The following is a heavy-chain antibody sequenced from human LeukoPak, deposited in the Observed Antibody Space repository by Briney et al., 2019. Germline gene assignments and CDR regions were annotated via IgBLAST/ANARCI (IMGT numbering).Heavy chain of an antibody. J-gene: IGHJ6*02. CDR2: ISGSGGST. Sequence: GGSLRLSCAASGFTFSSYAMSWVRQAPGKGLEWVSAISGSGGSTYYADSVKGRFTISRDNSKNTLYLQMNCLRAEDTAVYYCAKDAKPSITIFGVVSYGMDVWGQGTTVTVSS. CDR3: AKDAKPSITIFGVVSYGMDV. D-gene: IGHD3-3*01. CDR1: GFTFSSYA. V-gene: IGHV3-23*01.